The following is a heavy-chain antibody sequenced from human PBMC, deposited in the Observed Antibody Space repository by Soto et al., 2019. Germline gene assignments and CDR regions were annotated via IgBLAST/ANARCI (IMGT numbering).Heavy chain of an antibody. CDR1: GGSISSYY. CDR2: IYYSGST. Sequence: SETLSLTCTVSGGSISSYYWSWIRQPPGKGLEWIGYIYYSGSTNYNPSLKGRVTISVDTSKNQFSLKLSSVTAADTAVYYCASLPYDILTGYYGYFDYWGQGTLVTVSS. V-gene: IGHV4-59*01. CDR3: ASLPYDILTGYYGYFDY. J-gene: IGHJ4*02. D-gene: IGHD3-9*01.